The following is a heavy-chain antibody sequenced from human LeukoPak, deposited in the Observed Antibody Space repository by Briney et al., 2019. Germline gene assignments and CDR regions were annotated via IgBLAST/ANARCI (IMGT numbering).Heavy chain of an antibody. V-gene: IGHV4-59*01. CDR3: ARYRNEALFAFDI. J-gene: IGHJ3*02. Sequence: KPSETLSRTCTGSGGSISNYYWGWIRQPPGKGREGIGYIYYSGNTDYNPSLKSRVNISVDTSKNQFSLRLNSVTAADTAVYYCARYRNEALFAFDIWGQGTMVTVSS. CDR2: IYYSGNT. D-gene: IGHD1-14*01. CDR1: GGSISNYY.